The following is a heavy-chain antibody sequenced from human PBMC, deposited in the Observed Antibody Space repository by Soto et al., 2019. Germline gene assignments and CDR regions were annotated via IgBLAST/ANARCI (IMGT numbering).Heavy chain of an antibody. D-gene: IGHD6-19*01. CDR3: TRLYSSGSDDFDY. V-gene: IGHV3-73*01. J-gene: IGHJ4*02. Sequence: VQLVESGGGLVQPGGSLKLSCAASGFTFSGSAMHWVRQASGKGLEWVGRIRSKANSYATAYAASVKGRFTISRDDSKNTAYLQMNSLKTEDTAVYYCTRLYSSGSDDFDYWGQGTLVTVSS. CDR1: GFTFSGSA. CDR2: IRSKANSYAT.